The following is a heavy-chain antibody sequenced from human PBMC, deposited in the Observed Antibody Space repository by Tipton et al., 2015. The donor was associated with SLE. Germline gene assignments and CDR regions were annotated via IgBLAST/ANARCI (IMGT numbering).Heavy chain of an antibody. Sequence: SLRLSCAASGFTFSSYGMHWVRQAPGKGLEWVAFIRYDGSNKYYADSVKGRFTISRDNSKNTLYLQRNSLRAEDTAVYYCAKGPDGTRYWGQGTLVTVSS. J-gene: IGHJ4*02. CDR3: AKGPDGTRY. D-gene: IGHD6-13*01. V-gene: IGHV3-30*02. CDR2: IRYDGSNK. CDR1: GFTFSSYG.